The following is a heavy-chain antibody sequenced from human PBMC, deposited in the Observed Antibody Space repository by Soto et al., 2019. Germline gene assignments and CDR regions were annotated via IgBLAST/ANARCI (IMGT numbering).Heavy chain of an antibody. V-gene: IGHV4-59*01. CDR2: IYYSGST. CDR1: GGSISSYY. J-gene: IGHJ4*02. D-gene: IGHD1-1*01. Sequence: SVTLSLTCTVSGGSISSYYWSWIRQPPGKGLEWIGYIYYSGSTNYNPSLKSRVTISVDTSKNQFSLKLSSVTAADTAVYYCARYHWNDGGFDYWGQGTLVTVSS. CDR3: ARYHWNDGGFDY.